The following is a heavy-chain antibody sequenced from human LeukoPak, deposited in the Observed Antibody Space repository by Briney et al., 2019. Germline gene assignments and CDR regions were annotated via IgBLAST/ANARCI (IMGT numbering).Heavy chain of an antibody. CDR3: ARDSGAYFAFDI. CDR1: GFTFSSYE. J-gene: IGHJ3*02. D-gene: IGHD4/OR15-4a*01. Sequence: GGSLRPSCAASGFTFSSYEMNWVRQAPGKGLEWVSHISSSGSTIYYADSVKGRFTISRDNAKNSLCLQMNSLRAEDTAVYYCARDSGAYFAFDIWGQGTTVTVSS. CDR2: ISSSGSTI. V-gene: IGHV3-48*03.